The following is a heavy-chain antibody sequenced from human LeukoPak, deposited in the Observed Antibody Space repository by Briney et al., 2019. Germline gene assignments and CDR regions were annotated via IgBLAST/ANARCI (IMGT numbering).Heavy chain of an antibody. Sequence: GGSLRLSCAASGFTFSSYGMHWVRQAPGKGLEWVAFIRYDGSNKYYADSVKGRFTISRDNSKNTLYLQMNSLRAEDTAVYYCAKDRDSSSWPNFDYWGQGTLVTVSS. D-gene: IGHD6-13*01. CDR3: AKDRDSSSWPNFDY. CDR1: GFTFSSYG. V-gene: IGHV3-30*02. J-gene: IGHJ4*02. CDR2: IRYDGSNK.